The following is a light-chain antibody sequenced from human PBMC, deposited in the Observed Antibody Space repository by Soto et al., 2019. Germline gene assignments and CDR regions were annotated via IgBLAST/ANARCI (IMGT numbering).Light chain of an antibody. Sequence: EIVLTHSPGTLSLSPCERATLTCRASQTVSGNYLAWFQQRPGQAPRLLISGASSRATGIPDRFSGSGSGTDFTLTISSLEPEDFAVYFCQQYGSPITFGQGTRLENK. CDR2: GAS. V-gene: IGKV3-20*01. J-gene: IGKJ5*01. CDR1: QTVSGNY. CDR3: QQYGSPIT.